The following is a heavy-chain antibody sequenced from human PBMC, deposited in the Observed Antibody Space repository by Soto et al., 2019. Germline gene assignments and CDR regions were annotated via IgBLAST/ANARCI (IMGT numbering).Heavy chain of an antibody. CDR1: GYTFTSHG. Sequence: EASVKVSCKASGYTFTSHGVSWLRQAPGQGLEWLGWISTYSGIRNYARKFQDRVTMGSDTSTSTVYMELRSLTSNDTAMYYCARDPSTSRFDYWGQGTLVTVSS. CDR3: ARDPSTSRFDY. V-gene: IGHV1-18*01. J-gene: IGHJ4*02. D-gene: IGHD2-2*01. CDR2: ISTYSGIR.